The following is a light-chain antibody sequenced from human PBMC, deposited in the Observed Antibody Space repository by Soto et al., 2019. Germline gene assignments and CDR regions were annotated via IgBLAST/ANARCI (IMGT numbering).Light chain of an antibody. J-gene: IGKJ1*01. CDR3: QQRTNWPPT. CDR1: QSVSSY. V-gene: IGKV3-11*01. Sequence: ETVLTQSPDTLSLSPGERATLSCRASQSVSSYLAWYQQKPGQAPRLLITDASNRATGIPARFSGSGSGTDFTLTISSLEPEDFAVYYCQQRTNWPPTFGQGTKVXIK. CDR2: DAS.